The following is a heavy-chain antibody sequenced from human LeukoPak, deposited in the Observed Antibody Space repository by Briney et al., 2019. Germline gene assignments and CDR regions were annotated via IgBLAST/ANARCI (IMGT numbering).Heavy chain of an antibody. CDR3: ANSITIFGVVIGGRLFDY. V-gene: IGHV3-23*01. D-gene: IGHD3-3*01. CDR1: GFTFSSYA. Sequence: GGSLRLSCAASGFTFSSYAMSWVRQAPGKGLVWVSAISGSGGSTYYADSVKGRFTISRDNSKNTLYLQMNSLRAEDTAVYYCANSITIFGVVIGGRLFDYWGQGTLVTVSS. J-gene: IGHJ4*02. CDR2: ISGSGGST.